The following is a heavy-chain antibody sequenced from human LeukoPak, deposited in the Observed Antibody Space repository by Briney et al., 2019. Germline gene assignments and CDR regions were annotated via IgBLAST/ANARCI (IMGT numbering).Heavy chain of an antibody. Sequence: ASVKVSCKASGYTFTGYYMHWVRQAPGQGLEWMGRISPNSGGTNYAQKFQGRVTMTRDTSISTAYMELSRLRSGDTAVYYCAREGREAVAGTEDYWGQGTLVTVSS. D-gene: IGHD6-19*01. CDR2: ISPNSGGT. J-gene: IGHJ4*02. V-gene: IGHV1-2*06. CDR1: GYTFTGYY. CDR3: AREGREAVAGTEDY.